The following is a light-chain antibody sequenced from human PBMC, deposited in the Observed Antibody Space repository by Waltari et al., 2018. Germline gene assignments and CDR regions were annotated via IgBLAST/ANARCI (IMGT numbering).Light chain of an antibody. CDR2: GPD. CDR1: SFRRYY. V-gene: IGLV3-19*01. J-gene: IGLJ2*01. CDR3: HSRETFSTRL. Sequence: SSDLTQDPSLSVALGQTVRITCQGDSFRRYYASWYQQRPGQAPILVLYGPDNRPSGIPDRFSGSTSGNTASLTITGAQAEDEADYYCHSRETFSTRLFGGGTRLTV.